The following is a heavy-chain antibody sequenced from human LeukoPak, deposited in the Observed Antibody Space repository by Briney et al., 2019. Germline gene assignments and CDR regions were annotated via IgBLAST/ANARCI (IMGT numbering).Heavy chain of an antibody. J-gene: IGHJ3*02. Sequence: SPSETLSLTCTVSGGSISSYYWSWIRQPAGKGLEWIGRIYTSGSTNYNPSLRSRVTISVDTSKTQFSLKLSSVTAADTAVYYCARDLAGNWNYVNAFDIWGQGTMVTVSS. CDR2: IYTSGST. CDR3: ARDLAGNWNYVNAFDI. D-gene: IGHD1-7*01. CDR1: GGSISSYY. V-gene: IGHV4-4*07.